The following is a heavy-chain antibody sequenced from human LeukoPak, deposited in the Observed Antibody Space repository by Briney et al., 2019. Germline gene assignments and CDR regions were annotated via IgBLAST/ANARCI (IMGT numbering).Heavy chain of an antibody. Sequence: ASVKVSCKASGYTFTSYYMHWVRQAPGQGLEWMGIINPSGGSTSYAQKFQGRVTMTRDTSTSTVYMELSSLRAEDTAVYYCARQIVLMVYAIPSFGFGCWGQGTLVTVSS. J-gene: IGHJ4*02. CDR3: ARQIVLMVYAIPSFGFGC. D-gene: IGHD2-8*01. CDR1: GYTFTSYY. V-gene: IGHV1-46*01. CDR2: INPSGGST.